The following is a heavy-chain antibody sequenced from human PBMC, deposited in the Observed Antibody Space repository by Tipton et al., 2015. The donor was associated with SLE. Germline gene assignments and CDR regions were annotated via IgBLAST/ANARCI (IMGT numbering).Heavy chain of an antibody. CDR3: ARTGDDFWSGYYY. J-gene: IGHJ4*02. CDR2: IHHSGST. CDR1: GGSFSGYY. D-gene: IGHD3-3*01. V-gene: IGHV4-34*01. Sequence: TLSLTCAVYGGSFSGYYWSWIRQPPGKGLEWIGEIHHSGSTNYNPSLKSRVTISVDTSKNQFSLNLSSVTAADTAVYYCARTGDDFWSGYYYWGQGTLVTVSS.